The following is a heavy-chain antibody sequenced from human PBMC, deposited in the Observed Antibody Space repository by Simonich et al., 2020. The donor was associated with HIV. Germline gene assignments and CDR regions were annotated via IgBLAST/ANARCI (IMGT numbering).Heavy chain of an antibody. CDR1: GGSFSGDY. Sequence: QVQLQQWGAGLLKPSETLSLTCAVYGGSFSGDYWSGNRQPPGKGLGWIGEINHSGSTNYNPSLKSRVTISVDTSKNQFSLKLSSVTAADTAVYYCARRHPTTVTTPYFDYWGQGTLVTVSS. J-gene: IGHJ4*02. CDR3: ARRHPTTVTTPYFDY. V-gene: IGHV4-34*01. CDR2: INHSGST. D-gene: IGHD4-17*01.